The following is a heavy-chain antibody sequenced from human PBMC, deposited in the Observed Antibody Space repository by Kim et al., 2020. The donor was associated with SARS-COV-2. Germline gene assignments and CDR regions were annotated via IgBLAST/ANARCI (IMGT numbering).Heavy chain of an antibody. CDR2: IYYSGST. Sequence: SETLSLTCTVSGGSISSSSYYWGWIRQPPGKGLAWIGSIYYSGSTYYNPSLKSRVTISVDTSKNQFSLKLSSVTAADTAVYYCARLCNYYDSSGYYYEGGYNWFDPWGQRTLVTVSS. J-gene: IGHJ5*02. D-gene: IGHD3-22*01. CDR1: GGSISSSSYY. V-gene: IGHV4-39*01. CDR3: ARLCNYYDSSGYYYEGGYNWFDP.